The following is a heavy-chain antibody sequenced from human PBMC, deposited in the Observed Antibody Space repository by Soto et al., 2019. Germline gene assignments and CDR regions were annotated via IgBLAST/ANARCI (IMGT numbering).Heavy chain of an antibody. CDR2: MNPNSGNT. Sequence: QVQLVQSGAEAKKPGASVKVSCKASGYTFTSYDINWVRQATGQGLEWMGWMNPNSGNTGYAQKFQGRVTMTRNTSISTAYMELSSLRSEDTAVYYCARVIGYCSGGSCYDWFDPWGQGTLVTVSS. CDR1: GYTFTSYD. V-gene: IGHV1-8*01. J-gene: IGHJ5*02. CDR3: ARVIGYCSGGSCYDWFDP. D-gene: IGHD2-15*01.